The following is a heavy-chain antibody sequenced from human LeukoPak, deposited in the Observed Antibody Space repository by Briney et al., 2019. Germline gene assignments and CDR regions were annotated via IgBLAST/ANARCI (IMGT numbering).Heavy chain of an antibody. D-gene: IGHD3-10*01. CDR2: IYWDDDK. CDR1: GFSLSSRGVG. CDR3: VHRGPVWFGDFLH. Sequence: SGPTLVKATQPLTLTCTFCGFSLSSRGVGVGWIPQPPGKALEWLALIYWDDDKRYSPSLKSRLTINKYTSKNQVVLTMTKMDPVDTATYYCVHRGPVWFGDFLHWGQGTLVTVSS. J-gene: IGHJ4*02. V-gene: IGHV2-5*02.